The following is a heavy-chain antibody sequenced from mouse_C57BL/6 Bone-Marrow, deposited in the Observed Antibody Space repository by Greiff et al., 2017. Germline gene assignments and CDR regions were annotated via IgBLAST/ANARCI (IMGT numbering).Heavy chain of an antibody. CDR3: ARKSGWLLPHAMDY. CDR2: IWSGGST. D-gene: IGHD2-3*01. J-gene: IGHJ4*01. V-gene: IGHV2-2*01. Sequence: VHLVESGPGLVQPSQSLSITCTVSGFSLTSYGVHWVRRSPGKGLEWLGVIWSGGSTDYNAAFISRLSISKDNSKSQVFFKMNSLQADDTAIYYCARKSGWLLPHAMDYWGQGTSVTVSS. CDR1: GFSLTSYG.